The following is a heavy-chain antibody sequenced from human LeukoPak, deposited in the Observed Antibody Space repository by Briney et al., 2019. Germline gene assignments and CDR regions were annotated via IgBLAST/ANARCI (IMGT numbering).Heavy chain of an antibody. D-gene: IGHD5-24*01. CDR1: AGSISSHY. CDR2: LHYSGIT. Sequence: SETLSLTCTVSAGSISSHYWSWIRQPPGKGLEWIGYLHYSGITSYNPSLKSRVTISVDTSKSQFSLKLTSVTAADTAVYYCARDGYNIASYFDYWGQGALVTVSS. V-gene: IGHV4-59*11. CDR3: ARDGYNIASYFDY. J-gene: IGHJ4*02.